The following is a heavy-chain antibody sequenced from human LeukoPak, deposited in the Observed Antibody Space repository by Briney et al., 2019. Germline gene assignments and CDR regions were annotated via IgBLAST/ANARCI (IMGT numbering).Heavy chain of an antibody. Sequence: SQTLSLTCTVSGGSISSGSYYWSWIRQPAGKGLEWIGRIYSSGSTNYNPSLKSRVTISVDTSKNQFSLKLSSVTAADTAVYYCARGKMAAVAGNWFDPWGQGTLVTVSS. D-gene: IGHD6-19*01. CDR2: IYSSGST. J-gene: IGHJ5*02. CDR3: ARGKMAAVAGNWFDP. CDR1: GGSISSGSYY. V-gene: IGHV4-61*02.